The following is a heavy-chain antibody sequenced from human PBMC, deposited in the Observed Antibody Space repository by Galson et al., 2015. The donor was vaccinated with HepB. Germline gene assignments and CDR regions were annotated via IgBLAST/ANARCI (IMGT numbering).Heavy chain of an antibody. CDR2: INAGNGNT. Sequence: SVKVSCKASGYTFTSYAMHWVRQAPGQRLEWMGWINAGNGNTKYSQKFQGRVTITRDTSASTAYMELSSLRSEDTAVYYCARGQTQWLVYYFDYWGQGTLVTVSS. CDR3: ARGQTQWLVYYFDY. V-gene: IGHV1-3*01. CDR1: GYTFTSYA. J-gene: IGHJ4*02. D-gene: IGHD6-19*01.